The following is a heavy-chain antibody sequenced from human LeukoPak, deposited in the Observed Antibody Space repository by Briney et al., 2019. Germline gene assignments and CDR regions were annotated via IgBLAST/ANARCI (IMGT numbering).Heavy chain of an antibody. D-gene: IGHD1-1*01. Sequence: GGSLRLSCAASEFSVKYNYMTWVRQAPGKGLEWVSLLYSAGSTNYADSVKGRFTITRDDSKNTVYLQMNSLRAEDTAVYYCARWTNFHAFDIWGQGTLVTVSS. CDR2: LYSAGST. CDR1: EFSVKYNY. J-gene: IGHJ3*02. V-gene: IGHV3-53*01. CDR3: ARWTNFHAFDI.